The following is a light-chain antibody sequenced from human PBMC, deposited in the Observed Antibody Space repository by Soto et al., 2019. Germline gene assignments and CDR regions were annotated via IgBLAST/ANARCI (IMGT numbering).Light chain of an antibody. CDR1: SSNIGSNT. CDR2: SNN. J-gene: IGLJ3*02. Sequence: QAVVTQPPSASGTPGQRVTISCSGSSSNIGSNTGNWYQQLPGTAPKLLIYSNNQRPSGVPDRFSGSKSGTSASLAISGLQSEDEADYYCAAWDDSLNGWVFGGGTKLTVL. V-gene: IGLV1-44*01. CDR3: AAWDDSLNGWV.